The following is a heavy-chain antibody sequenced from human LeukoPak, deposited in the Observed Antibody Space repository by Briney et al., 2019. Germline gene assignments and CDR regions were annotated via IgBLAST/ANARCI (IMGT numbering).Heavy chain of an antibody. CDR2: ISSSGSTI. D-gene: IGHD3-22*01. V-gene: IGHV3-48*03. Sequence: GGSLRLSCAASGFTFSSYEMNWVRQAPGKGLEWVSYISSSGSTIYYADSVKGRFTISRDNAKNSLYLQMNSLRAEDTAVYYCAGDRNYDSSGYYYQGGYWGQGTLVTVSS. CDR1: GFTFSSYE. CDR3: AGDRNYDSSGYYYQGGY. J-gene: IGHJ4*02.